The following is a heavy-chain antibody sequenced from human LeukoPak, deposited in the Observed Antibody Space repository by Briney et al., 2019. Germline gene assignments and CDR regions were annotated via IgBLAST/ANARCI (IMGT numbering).Heavy chain of an antibody. CDR2: ISAYHGNT. Sequence: GASVKVSCKASGYTFTSYGISWVRQAPGQGLEWMGWISAYHGNTNYAQKLQGRVTMTTDTSTSTAYMELRSLRSDDTAVYYCARGPPFVDTAMLDYWGQGTLVTVSS. V-gene: IGHV1-18*01. CDR3: ARGPPFVDTAMLDY. J-gene: IGHJ4*02. CDR1: GYTFTSYG. D-gene: IGHD5-18*01.